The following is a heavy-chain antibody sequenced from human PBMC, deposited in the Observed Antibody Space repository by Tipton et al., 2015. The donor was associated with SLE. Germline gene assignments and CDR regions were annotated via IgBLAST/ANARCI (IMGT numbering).Heavy chain of an antibody. CDR2: IYHSGST. D-gene: IGHD3-16*01. Sequence: TLSLTCTVSGYSISSGYYWGWIRQPPGKGLEWIGSIYHSGSTYYNPSLKSRVTISVDTSKNQFSLKLSSVTAADTAVYYCARAMGAWGQGTLVTVSS. CDR3: ARAMGA. V-gene: IGHV4-38-2*02. CDR1: GYSISSGYY. J-gene: IGHJ5*02.